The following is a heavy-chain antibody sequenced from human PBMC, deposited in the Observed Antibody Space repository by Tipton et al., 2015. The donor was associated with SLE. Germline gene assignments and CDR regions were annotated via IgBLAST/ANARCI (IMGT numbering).Heavy chain of an antibody. CDR1: GGSFHRDR. Sequence: GSLRLSCEASGGSFHRDRMHWVRKAPGKGGGGVEHGNSGGTTTTYADSGKGRFTISRDNAKNTLYLQMNSLGPEDTALYYCAKDLPYYDRGGNWQEAGAFDVWGLGTMVAVSS. CDR2: GNSGGTTT. D-gene: IGHD3-22*01. J-gene: IGHJ3*01. V-gene: IGHV3-74*01. CDR3: AKDLPYYDRGGNWQEAGAFDV.